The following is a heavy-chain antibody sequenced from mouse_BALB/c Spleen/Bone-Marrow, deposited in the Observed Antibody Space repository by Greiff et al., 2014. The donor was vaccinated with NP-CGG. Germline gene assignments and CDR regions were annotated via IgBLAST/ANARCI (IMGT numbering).Heavy chain of an antibody. CDR2: IDPANGNT. Sequence: EVQLQQSGAELVKPGASVKLSCTASGFNIKDTYMHWVKQSPEQGLEWIGRIDPANGNTKYDPTFQGKSTITADTSSNTAYLQLSSLTSEDTAVYYCARYYYGSSYFDYWGQGTTLTVSS. D-gene: IGHD1-1*01. J-gene: IGHJ2*01. CDR3: ARYYYGSSYFDY. CDR1: GFNIKDTY. V-gene: IGHV14-3*02.